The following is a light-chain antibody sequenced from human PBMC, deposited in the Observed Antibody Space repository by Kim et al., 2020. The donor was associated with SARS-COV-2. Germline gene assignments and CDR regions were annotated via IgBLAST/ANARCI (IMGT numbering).Light chain of an antibody. CDR1: QSVSSY. V-gene: IGKV3-11*01. CDR2: DIS. Sequence: LSPGERATRSCRASQSVSSYFAWYQQKPGQTPRLLIYDISNRATGIPARFSGSGSGTDFTLTISSLEPEDFAVYYCQQRSNWPITFGQGTRLEIK. CDR3: QQRSNWPIT. J-gene: IGKJ5*01.